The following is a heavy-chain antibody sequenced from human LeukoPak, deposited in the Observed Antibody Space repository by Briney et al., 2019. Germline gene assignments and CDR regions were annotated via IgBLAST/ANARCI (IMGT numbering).Heavy chain of an antibody. CDR3: AKDGTGSWGMDV. D-gene: IGHD1-14*01. CDR2: ISGSGGST. V-gene: IGHV3-23*01. J-gene: IGHJ6*02. Sequence: GGSLRLSCAASGFTSSSYVMSWVRQAPGKGLEWVSAISGSGGSTYYADSVKGLFTISRDNSKNTLYLQMNSLRAEDTAVYYCAKDGTGSWGMDVWGQGTTVTVSS. CDR1: GFTSSSYV.